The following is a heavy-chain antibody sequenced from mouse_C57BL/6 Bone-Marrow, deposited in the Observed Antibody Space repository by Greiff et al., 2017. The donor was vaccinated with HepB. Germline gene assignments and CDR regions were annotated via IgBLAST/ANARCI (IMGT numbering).Heavy chain of an antibody. V-gene: IGHV5-6*01. CDR2: ISSGGSYT. Sequence: EVMLVESGGDLVKPGGSLKLSCAASGFTFSSYGMSWVRQTPDKRLEWVATISSGGSYTYYPDSVKGRFTISRDNAKNTLYLQMSSLKSEDTAMYYCARPRYYYGSSYGYFDVWGTGTTVTVSS. CDR1: GFTFSSYG. CDR3: ARPRYYYGSSYGYFDV. J-gene: IGHJ1*03. D-gene: IGHD1-1*01.